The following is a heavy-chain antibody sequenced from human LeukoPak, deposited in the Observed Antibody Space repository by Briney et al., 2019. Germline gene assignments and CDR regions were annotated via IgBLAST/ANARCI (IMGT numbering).Heavy chain of an antibody. CDR3: ARVQRVTFPLKYYFDY. J-gene: IGHJ4*02. V-gene: IGHV1-8*02. D-gene: IGHD3-10*01. Sequence: ASVKVSCKASGYTFTSYGISWVRQATGQGLEWMGWMNPKSGNTGYAQKFQGRVTMTRSTSISTAYMELSSLRSEDTAVYYCARVQRVTFPLKYYFDYWGQGTLVTVSS. CDR1: GYTFTSYG. CDR2: MNPKSGNT.